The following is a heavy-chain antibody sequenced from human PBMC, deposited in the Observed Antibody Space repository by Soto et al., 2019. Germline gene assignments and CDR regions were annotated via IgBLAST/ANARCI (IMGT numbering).Heavy chain of an antibody. CDR1: GGSFSGYY. CDR2: INHSGST. CDR3: ARGRRTAVTIDY. Sequence: PSETLSLTFAVYGGSFSGYYWSWIRQPPGKGLEWIGEINHSGSTNYNPSLKSRVTISVDTSKNQFSLKLSSVTAADTAVYYCARGRRTAVTIDYWGQGTLVTVSS. V-gene: IGHV4-34*01. D-gene: IGHD4-17*01. J-gene: IGHJ4*02.